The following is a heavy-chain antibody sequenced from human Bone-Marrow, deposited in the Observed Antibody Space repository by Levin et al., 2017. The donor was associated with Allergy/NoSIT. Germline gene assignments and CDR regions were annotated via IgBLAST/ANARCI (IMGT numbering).Heavy chain of an antibody. D-gene: IGHD3-22*01. Sequence: GGSLRLSCAASGFTLGDYAMNWVRQAPGKGLEWVAFISRKPFGATTEYAASVKGRFTISRDDSKNIAYLQMNSLKTEDIGIYYCSRDGLSGYSSDGSSYSVFYYGMDVWGQGTTVTVSS. J-gene: IGHJ6*01. CDR1: GFTLGDYA. CDR3: SRDGLSGYSSDGSSYSVFYYGMDV. CDR2: ISRKPFGATT. V-gene: IGHV3-49*04.